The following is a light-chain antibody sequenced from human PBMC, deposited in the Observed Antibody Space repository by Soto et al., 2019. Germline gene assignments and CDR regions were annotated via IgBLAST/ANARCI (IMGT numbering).Light chain of an antibody. CDR1: QSISSW. Sequence: DIQMTQSPSTLSASVGERVTITCRASQSISSWLAWYQQKPGKAPKLLIYDASSLESGVPSRFSGSGSGTKFTLTISSLQPDDFATYYCQQYNSYQGTFGQGTKVDIK. CDR3: QQYNSYQGT. CDR2: DAS. V-gene: IGKV1-5*01. J-gene: IGKJ1*01.